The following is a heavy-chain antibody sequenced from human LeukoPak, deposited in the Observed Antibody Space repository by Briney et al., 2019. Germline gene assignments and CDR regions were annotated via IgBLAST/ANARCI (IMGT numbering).Heavy chain of an antibody. D-gene: IGHD3-10*01. J-gene: IGHJ3*02. V-gene: IGHV1-2*02. CDR2: INPNSGGT. CDR3: ASHGSGSYFAFHI. CDR1: GYTFTGYY. Sequence: ASVKVSCKASGYTFTGYYMHWVRQAPGQGLEWMGWINPNSGGTNYAQNFQGRVTMTRDTSISTAYMDLTRLTSDDTAVYYCASHGSGSYFAFHIWGQGTMVTVSS.